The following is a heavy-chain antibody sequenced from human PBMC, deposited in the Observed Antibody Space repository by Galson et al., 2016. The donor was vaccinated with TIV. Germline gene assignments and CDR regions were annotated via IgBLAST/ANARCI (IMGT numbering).Heavy chain of an antibody. CDR1: GDSVSSNSA. Sequence: CAISGDSVSSNSAWNLIRQSPSRGLEWQGRTYYRSKWYNDYALSVKSRIPINPDTSKNQFSLQLNSMTPEDTAVYYCARDRTLPGYYYNGMDVWGQGTTVTVSS. CDR2: TYYRSKWYN. CDR3: ARDRTLPGYYYNGMDV. J-gene: IGHJ6*02. D-gene: IGHD1/OR15-1a*01. V-gene: IGHV6-1*01.